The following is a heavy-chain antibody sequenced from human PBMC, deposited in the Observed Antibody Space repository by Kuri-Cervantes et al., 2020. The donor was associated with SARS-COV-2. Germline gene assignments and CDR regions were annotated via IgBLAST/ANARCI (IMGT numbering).Heavy chain of an antibody. CDR2: IGPSGTTK. J-gene: IGHJ6*03. D-gene: IGHD3-22*01. CDR1: GFIFSDYY. Sequence: GESLKISCTASGFIFSDYYMTWIRQAPGKGLEWVSNIGPSGTTKYYADSVKGRFTISRDNAKNSLYLQMNSLRAEDTAVYYCAREGYYDSSGDYAATGMDVWGKGTTVTVSS. V-gene: IGHV3-11*04. CDR3: AREGYYDSSGDYAATGMDV.